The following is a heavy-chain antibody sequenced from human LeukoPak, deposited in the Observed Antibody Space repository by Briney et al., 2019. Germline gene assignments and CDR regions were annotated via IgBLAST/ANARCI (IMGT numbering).Heavy chain of an antibody. CDR1: GFTFDDYT. V-gene: IGHV3-43*01. CDR2: ISWDGGST. D-gene: IGHD6-13*01. J-gene: IGHJ4*02. CDR3: AKDQQQLVHGGFDY. Sequence: GGSLRLSCAASGFTFDDYTMHWVRQAPGKGLEWVSLISWDGGSTYYADSVKGRFTISRDNSKNSLYLQMNSLRTEDTALYYCAKDQQQLVHGGFDYWGQGTLVTVSS.